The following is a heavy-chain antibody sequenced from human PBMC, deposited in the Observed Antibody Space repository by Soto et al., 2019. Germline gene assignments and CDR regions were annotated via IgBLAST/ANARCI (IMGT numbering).Heavy chain of an antibody. CDR2: IWYDGSNK. V-gene: IGHV3-33*01. CDR3: ARDRKRSTIFGVVTYYYYCYGMDV. J-gene: IGHJ6*02. Sequence: GGSLRLSCAASGFTFSSYGMHWVRQAPGKGLEWVAVIWYDGSNKYYADSVKGRFTISRDNSKNTLYPQMNSLRAEDTAVYYCARDRKRSTIFGVVTYYYYCYGMDVWGQGTTVTVSS. D-gene: IGHD3-3*01. CDR1: GFTFSSYG.